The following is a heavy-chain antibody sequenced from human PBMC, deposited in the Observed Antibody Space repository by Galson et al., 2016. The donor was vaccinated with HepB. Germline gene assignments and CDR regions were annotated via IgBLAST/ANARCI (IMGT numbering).Heavy chain of an antibody. V-gene: IGHV3-49*04. CDR2: IRSNPFGGTT. D-gene: IGHD3-22*01. CDR3: TRGPPQYYSDSSGYYLFDF. Sequence: SLRLSCAASGFTFGDHAMNWVRQAPGKGLEWVGFIRSNPFGGTTEYAASAKGRFTISRDDSKSIAYLQMNSLKTEDTAVYYCTRGPPQYYSDSSGYYLFDFWGQGTLVTVSS. CDR1: GFTFGDHA. J-gene: IGHJ5*01.